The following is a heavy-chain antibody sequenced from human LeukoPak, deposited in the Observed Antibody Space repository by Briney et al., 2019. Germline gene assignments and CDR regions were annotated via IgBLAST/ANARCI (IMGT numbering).Heavy chain of an antibody. CDR3: ARGPIAAAGDFDY. J-gene: IGHJ4*02. CDR2: IIPIFGTA. D-gene: IGHD6-13*01. CDR1: GGTFISYA. V-gene: IGHV1-69*05. Sequence: ASVKVSCKASGGTFISYAISWVRQAPGQGLEWMGGIIPIFGTANYAQKFQGRVTITTDESTSTAYMELSSLRSEDTAVYYCARGPIAAAGDFDYWGQGTLVTVSS.